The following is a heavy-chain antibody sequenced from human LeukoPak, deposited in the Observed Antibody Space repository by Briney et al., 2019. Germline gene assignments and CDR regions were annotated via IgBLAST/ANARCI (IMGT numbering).Heavy chain of an antibody. D-gene: IGHD6-19*01. Sequence: PGGSLRLSCAASGFTFGPYTMNWVRQAPGKGLEWVSYISSSSDTIYYADSVKGRFTISRDNAKNSLYLQMNSLRAEDTAVYYCAKEYSSGWSYWYFDLWGRGTLVTVSS. CDR3: AKEYSSGWSYWYFDL. V-gene: IGHV3-48*04. CDR1: GFTFGPYT. J-gene: IGHJ2*01. CDR2: ISSSSDTI.